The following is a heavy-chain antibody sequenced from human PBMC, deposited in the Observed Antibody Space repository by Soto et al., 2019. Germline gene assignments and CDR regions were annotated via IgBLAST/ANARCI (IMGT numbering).Heavy chain of an antibody. D-gene: IGHD3-10*01. V-gene: IGHV3-33*01. CDR3: ARDAYLGSGSYAY. J-gene: IGHJ4*02. CDR2: IWYDGSNE. Sequence: VAVIWYDGSNEHYADSVKGRFTISRDDSKNTLYLQMNSLRAEDTAVYYCARDAYLGSGSYAYWGQGTLVTVSS.